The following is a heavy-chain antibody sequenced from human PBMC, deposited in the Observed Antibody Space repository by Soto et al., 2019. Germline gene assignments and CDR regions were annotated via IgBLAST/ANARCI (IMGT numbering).Heavy chain of an antibody. V-gene: IGHV1-8*01. CDR2: MNPNSGNT. CDR3: ARGIFWSGYIMMVRGVSDY. CDR1: GYTFTSYD. D-gene: IGHD3-10*01. J-gene: IGHJ4*02. Sequence: ASVKVSCKASGYTFTSYDINWVRQATGQGLEWKGWMNPNSGNTGYAQKFQGRVTMTRNTSISTAYMELSSLRSEDTAVYYCARGIFWSGYIMMVRGVSDYWGQGTLVTVSS.